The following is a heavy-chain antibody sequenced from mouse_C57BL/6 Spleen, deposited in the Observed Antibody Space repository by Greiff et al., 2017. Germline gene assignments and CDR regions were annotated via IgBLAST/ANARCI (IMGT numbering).Heavy chain of an antibody. CDR1: GYTFTSYG. D-gene: IGHD1-1*01. V-gene: IGHV1-58*01. Sequence: VQLQQSGAELVRPGSSVKMSCTTSGYTFTSYGINWVKQRPGQGLEWIGFIYIGNGYTEYNDKFKGTATLTSDTSSSTAYMQLSSLTSEGYAIYCCARGGLLRWYFDVWGTGTTVTVSS. J-gene: IGHJ1*03. CDR2: IYIGNGYT. CDR3: ARGGLLRWYFDV.